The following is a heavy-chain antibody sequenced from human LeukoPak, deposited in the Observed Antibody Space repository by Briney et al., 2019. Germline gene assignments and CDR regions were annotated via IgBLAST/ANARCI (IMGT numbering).Heavy chain of an antibody. V-gene: IGHV5-51*01. D-gene: IGHD4/OR15-4a*01. CDR3: VRRSANLYDY. CDR2: IYPGDSDT. Sequence: GASLQISCQGSGYSFTSYWIGWVRQLPGKGLEWMGIIYPGDSDTRYSPSFQGQVTISADKSISTAYLQWSSLEASDTAMYYCVRRSANLYDYWGQGTLVTVSS. J-gene: IGHJ4*02. CDR1: GYSFTSYW.